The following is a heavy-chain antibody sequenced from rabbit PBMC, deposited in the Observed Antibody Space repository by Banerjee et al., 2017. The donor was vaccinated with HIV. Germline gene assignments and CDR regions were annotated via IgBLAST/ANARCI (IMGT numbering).Heavy chain of an antibody. CDR3: ARGLGSDEYNL. CDR1: GFSFSSSYW. J-gene: IGHJ4*01. V-gene: IGHV1S40*01. D-gene: IGHD3-1*01. Sequence: QSLEESGGDLVKPGASLTLTCTASGFSFSSSYWICWVRQAPGKGLEWIGCINTGSSGSTYYASWAKGRFTVSKTSSTTVTLQMTSLTAADTATYFCARGLGSDEYNLWGPGTLVTVS. CDR2: INTGSSGST.